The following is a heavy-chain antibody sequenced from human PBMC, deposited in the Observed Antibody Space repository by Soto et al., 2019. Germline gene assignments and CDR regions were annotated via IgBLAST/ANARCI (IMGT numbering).Heavy chain of an antibody. V-gene: IGHV4-34*01. D-gene: IGHD2-21*02. Sequence: SETLSLTCAVYGGSFSGYYWSWIRQPPGKGLEWIGEINHSGGTNYNPSLKSRVTISVDTSKNQFSLRLSSVSAADTAVYFCATYTAYAKYYLDFWGRGALVTV. CDR1: GGSFSGYY. CDR3: ATYTAYAKYYLDF. J-gene: IGHJ4*02. CDR2: INHSGGT.